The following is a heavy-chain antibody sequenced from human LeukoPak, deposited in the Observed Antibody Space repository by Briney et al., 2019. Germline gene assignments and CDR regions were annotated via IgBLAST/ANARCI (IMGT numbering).Heavy chain of an antibody. CDR2: INTNSGGK. CDR1: GYTFTNYG. CDR3: ARNIAMAGDRAFDY. J-gene: IGHJ4*02. D-gene: IGHD6-19*01. Sequence: ASVKVSCKASGYTFTNYGISWVRQAPGQGLEWMGWINTNSGGKDFARKFQGRVTMTRDTSISTAYMELSSLRADDTAVYYCARNIAMAGDRAFDYWGQGTLVTVSS. V-gene: IGHV1-2*02.